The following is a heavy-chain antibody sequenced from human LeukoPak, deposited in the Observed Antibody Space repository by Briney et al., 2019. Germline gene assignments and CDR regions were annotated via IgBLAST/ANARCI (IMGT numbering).Heavy chain of an antibody. CDR2: IYYSGST. CDR3: ARELEQSGGSCYHFDY. J-gene: IGHJ4*02. Sequence: SETLSLTCTVSGCSISSYYWSWVRQPAGKGLEWIGYIYYSGSTNYNPSLKSRVTISVDTSKNQFSLKLSSVTAADTAVYYWARELEQSGGSCYHFDYWGQGTLVTVSS. V-gene: IGHV4-59*01. CDR1: GCSISSYY. D-gene: IGHD2-15*01.